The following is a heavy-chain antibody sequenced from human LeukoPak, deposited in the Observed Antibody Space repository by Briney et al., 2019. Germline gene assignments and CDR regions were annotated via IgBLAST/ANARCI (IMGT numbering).Heavy chain of an antibody. CDR2: IYTSGST. J-gene: IGHJ3*02. Sequence: PSQTLSPTRTVPGGSISRGSYYWSWIRQPAGKGLEWIGRIYTSGSTNYNPSLKSRVTISVDTSKNQFSLKLSSVTAADTAVYYCARDGYYDYVWGTYRSTDAFDIWGQGTMVTVSS. D-gene: IGHD3-16*02. V-gene: IGHV4-61*02. CDR3: ARDGYYDYVWGTYRSTDAFDI. CDR1: GGSISRGSYY.